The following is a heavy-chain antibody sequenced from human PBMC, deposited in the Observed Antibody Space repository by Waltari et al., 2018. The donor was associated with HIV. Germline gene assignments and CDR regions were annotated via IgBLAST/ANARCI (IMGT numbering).Heavy chain of an antibody. CDR1: GAFISSYY. CDR3: ARGANWFDP. J-gene: IGHJ5*02. V-gene: IGHV4-59*01. Sequence: QVQLQALGAGLVKPSGTLPLTCTVPGAFISSYYWTWIRQAPGKGLDWIGYTFYSGSTNYNPSLKSRVTISVDTAKNQLTPKLTSVTAADTAVYYCARGANWFDPWGQGTLVTVSS. CDR2: TFYSGST.